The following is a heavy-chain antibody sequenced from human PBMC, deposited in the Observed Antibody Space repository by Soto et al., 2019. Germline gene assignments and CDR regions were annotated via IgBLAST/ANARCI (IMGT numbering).Heavy chain of an antibody. Sequence: QLQLQESGPRVVKPSETLTLTCTLSGGSSSDRSYYWGWIRQSPGKGLEWIVSFYFGGTTYYNPSLKSRVSVSEDTSSDQFSLKLNSVTAADTGVYFCARHGTTMISINGFDPWGQGLLVAVSS. CDR1: GGSSSDRSYY. V-gene: IGHV4-39*01. D-gene: IGHD4-17*01. CDR2: FYFGGTT. CDR3: ARHGTTMISINGFDP. J-gene: IGHJ5*02.